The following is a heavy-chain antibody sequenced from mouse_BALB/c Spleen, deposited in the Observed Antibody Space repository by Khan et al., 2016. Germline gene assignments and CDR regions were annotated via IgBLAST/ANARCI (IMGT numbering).Heavy chain of an antibody. V-gene: IGHV3-2*02. CDR2: IRYSGST. CDR3: TRSPTATRYFDV. CDR1: GYSITSDYA. J-gene: IGHJ1*01. Sequence: EVKLLESGPDLVKPSQSLSLTCTVTGYSITSDYAWNWIRQFPGNKLEWMGYIRYSGSTTYNPSLKSRISITRDTSKNQFFLQLYSVTTEDTATYYCTRSPTATRYFDVWGAGTTVTVSS. D-gene: IGHD1-2*01.